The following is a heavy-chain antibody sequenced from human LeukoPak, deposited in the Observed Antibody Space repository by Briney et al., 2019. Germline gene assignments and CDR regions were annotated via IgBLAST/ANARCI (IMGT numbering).Heavy chain of an antibody. Sequence: ASVRVSCKASGYTLTELSMHWVRQAPGKGLEGMGGFDPEDGETIYAQKFQGRVTMTEDTSTDTAYMELSSLRSEDTAVYYCATDLISYDSSGSLDYWGQGTLVTVSS. V-gene: IGHV1-24*01. CDR1: GYTLTELS. CDR3: ATDLISYDSSGSLDY. D-gene: IGHD3-22*01. J-gene: IGHJ4*02. CDR2: FDPEDGET.